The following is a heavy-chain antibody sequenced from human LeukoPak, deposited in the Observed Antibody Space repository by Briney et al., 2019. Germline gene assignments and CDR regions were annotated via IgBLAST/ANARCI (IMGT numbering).Heavy chain of an antibody. CDR1: GYIFDRCG. D-gene: IGHD6-6*01. CDR2: ISTYNGNT. J-gene: IGHJ4*02. Sequence: GASVKVSCKGSGYIFDRCGVSWVRQAPGQGLEWMGWISTYNGNTIYAEKIQGRVTMTTDTSTNTVYMELRSLRSDDTAVYYCARDLGHCRNVICSSSAYWGRGSLVTVSS. V-gene: IGHV1-18*01. CDR3: ARDLGHCRNVICSSSAY.